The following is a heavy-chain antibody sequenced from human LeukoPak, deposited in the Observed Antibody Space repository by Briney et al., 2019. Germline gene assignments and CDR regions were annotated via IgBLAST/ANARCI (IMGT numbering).Heavy chain of an antibody. CDR2: INHSGST. D-gene: IGHD3-16*02. J-gene: IGHJ4*02. Sequence: PSETLSLTCAVYGGSFSGYYWRWIRQPPGKGLEWIGGINHSGSTNYNPSLKSRVTISVDTSKNQFSLKLSSVTAADTAVYYCARVSDYVWGSYRRPSRIFDYWGQGTLVTVSS. CDR3: ARVSDYVWGSYRRPSRIFDY. V-gene: IGHV4-34*01. CDR1: GGSFSGYY.